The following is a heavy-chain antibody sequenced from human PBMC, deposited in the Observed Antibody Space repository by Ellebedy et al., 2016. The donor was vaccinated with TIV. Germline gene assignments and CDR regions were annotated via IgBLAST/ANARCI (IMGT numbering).Heavy chain of an antibody. CDR1: GYSISSGYF. V-gene: IGHV4-38-2*02. J-gene: IGHJ5*02. Sequence: MPSETLSPTCTVSGYSISSGYFWGWIRQPPGKRLEWIGSFYYGRNTYNNPSLTTRVTISIDTSRNQFPLKLRSVTAADKAVYYCARGGVGESYNWFGPWGQGTLVTVSS. CDR2: FYYGRNT. D-gene: IGHD3-10*01. CDR3: ARGGVGESYNWFGP.